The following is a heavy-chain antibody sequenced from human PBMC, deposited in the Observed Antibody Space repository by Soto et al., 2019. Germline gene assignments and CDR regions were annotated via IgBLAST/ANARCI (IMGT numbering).Heavy chain of an antibody. CDR2: ISWDGGST. J-gene: IGHJ4*02. V-gene: IGHV3-43D*04. Sequence: GGSLRLSCAASGFTFDYYAMHWVRQAPGKGLEWVSLISWDGGSTYYADSVKGRFTISRDNSKNSLYLQMNSLRAEDTALYYCAKDIEGRGYSYGSIDYWGQGTLVTVSS. CDR1: GFTFDYYA. CDR3: AKDIEGRGYSYGSIDY. D-gene: IGHD5-18*01.